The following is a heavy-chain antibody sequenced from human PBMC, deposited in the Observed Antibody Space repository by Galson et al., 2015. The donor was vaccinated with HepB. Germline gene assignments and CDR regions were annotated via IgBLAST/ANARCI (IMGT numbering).Heavy chain of an antibody. D-gene: IGHD2-2*01. CDR1: GFTFSSYA. V-gene: IGHV3-23*01. J-gene: IGHJ6*03. Sequence: SLRLSCAASGFTFSSYAMSWVRQAPGKGLEWVSGISGSGGSTYYADSVKGRFTISRDNSKNTLYLQMNSLRAEDTAVYYCAKPRYCSSTSCYLYYMDVWGKGTTVTVSS. CDR2: ISGSGGST. CDR3: AKPRYCSSTSCYLYYMDV.